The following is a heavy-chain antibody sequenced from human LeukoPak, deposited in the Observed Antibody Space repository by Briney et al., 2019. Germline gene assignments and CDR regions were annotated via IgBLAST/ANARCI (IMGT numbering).Heavy chain of an antibody. V-gene: IGHV3-30*02. Sequence: GGSLRLSCAASGFTFSSYGMHWVRQAPGKGLEWVAFIRYDGSNKYYADSVKGRFTISRDNSKNTLYLQMNSLRAEDTAVYYCAKDYRDYYGSGSYCDYWGQGTLVTVSS. CDR1: GFTFSSYG. CDR2: IRYDGSNK. J-gene: IGHJ4*02. CDR3: AKDYRDYYGSGSYCDY. D-gene: IGHD3-10*01.